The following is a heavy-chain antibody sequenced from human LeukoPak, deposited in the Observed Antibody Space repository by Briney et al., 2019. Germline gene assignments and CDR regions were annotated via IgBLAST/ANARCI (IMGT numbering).Heavy chain of an antibody. Sequence: GGSLRLSCAASGFTFSSYGMHWVRQAPGKGLGWVAVISYDGSNKYYADSVKGRFTISRDNSKNTLYLQMNSLRAEDTAVYYCAKDRSPSGWYYFDYWGQGTLVTVSS. J-gene: IGHJ4*02. V-gene: IGHV3-30*18. CDR1: GFTFSSYG. CDR2: ISYDGSNK. CDR3: AKDRSPSGWYYFDY. D-gene: IGHD6-19*01.